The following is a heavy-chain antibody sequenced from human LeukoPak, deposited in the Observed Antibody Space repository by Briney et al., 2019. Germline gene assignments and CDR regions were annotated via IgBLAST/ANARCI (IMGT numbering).Heavy chain of an antibody. CDR1: GDRVSSNSAA. V-gene: IGHV6-1*01. CDR3: ARGSGRLTLKKPRRNSDTFDY. CDR2: TYYRSKWYN. Sequence: SQTLSLTCAISGDRVSSNSAAWNWIRQSPSRGLEWLGRTYYRSKWYNEYAVSVKSRISINPDTSKNQFSLKLSSVTAADTAVYYCARGSGRLTLKKPRRNSDTFDYWGQGTLVTVSS. D-gene: IGHD4-23*01. J-gene: IGHJ4*02.